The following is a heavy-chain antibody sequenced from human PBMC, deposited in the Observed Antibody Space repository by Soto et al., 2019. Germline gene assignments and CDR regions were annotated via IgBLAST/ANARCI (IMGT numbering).Heavy chain of an antibody. J-gene: IGHJ2*01. D-gene: IGHD1-26*01. CDR3: AKGKWELPAPYWYFDL. CDR1: GFTFSSYA. V-gene: IGHV3-23*01. Sequence: PGGSLRLSCAASGFTFSSYAMIWVRQAPGEGLEWVSAISGSGGSTYYADSVKGRFTISRDNSKNTLYLQMNSLRAEDTAVYYCAKGKWELPAPYWYFDLWGRGTLVTVSS. CDR2: ISGSGGST.